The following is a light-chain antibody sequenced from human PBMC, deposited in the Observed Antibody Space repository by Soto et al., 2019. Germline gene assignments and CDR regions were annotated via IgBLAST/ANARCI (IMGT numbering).Light chain of an antibody. CDR1: QDISSE. J-gene: IGKJ1*01. Sequence: EIVMTQSPATLSVSPGEIATLSCRASQDISSELAWYQQKRGQAPRILIYHASNRATGIPARCSGGGSGTEFTLTISSLQSEDSAVYYCQQYYNWPPWTFGQGTKVEIK. V-gene: IGKV3-15*01. CDR3: QQYYNWPPWT. CDR2: HAS.